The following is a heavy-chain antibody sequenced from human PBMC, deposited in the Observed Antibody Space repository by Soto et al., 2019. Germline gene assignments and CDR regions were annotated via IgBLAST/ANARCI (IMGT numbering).Heavy chain of an antibody. J-gene: IGHJ6*03. CDR3: AKDPGWCMLYYYMAV. Sequence: PGGSLRLSCAASGFTFSSYGMHWVRQAPGKGLEWVAVISYDGSNKYYADSVKGRFTISRDNSKNTLYLQMNSLRAEDTAVYYCAKDPGWCMLYYYMAVWGKGTTVTVSS. V-gene: IGHV3-30*18. CDR1: GFTFSSYG. D-gene: IGHD2-8*01. CDR2: ISYDGSNK.